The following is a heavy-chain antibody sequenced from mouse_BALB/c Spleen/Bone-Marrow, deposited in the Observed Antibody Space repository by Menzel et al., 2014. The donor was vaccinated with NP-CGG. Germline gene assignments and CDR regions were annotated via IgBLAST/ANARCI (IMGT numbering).Heavy chain of an antibody. CDR1: GYTFTDYN. CDR3: ARERYGDAMDY. Sequence: VHVKQSGPELVKPGASVKISCKTSGYTFTDYNMHWVKQSHGKSLEWIGYIYPYNGGTAYNQKFKSKATLTVDNSSSTAYMELRSLTSEDSAVYYCARERYGDAMDYWGQGTSVTVSS. V-gene: IGHV1S29*02. CDR2: IYPYNGGT. D-gene: IGHD2-14*01. J-gene: IGHJ4*01.